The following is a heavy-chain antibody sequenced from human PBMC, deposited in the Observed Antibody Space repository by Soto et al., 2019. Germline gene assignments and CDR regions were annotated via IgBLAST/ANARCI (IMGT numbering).Heavy chain of an antibody. CDR3: ARDRRYDILTGYPMDV. D-gene: IGHD3-9*01. J-gene: IGHJ6*03. V-gene: IGHV3-74*01. CDR2: INSDGSST. CDR1: GFTFSSYW. Sequence: PGGSLRLSCAASGFTFSSYWMHWVLQAPGKGLVWVSRINSDGSSTSYADSVKGRFTISRDNAKNTLYLQMNSLRAEDTAVYYCARDRRYDILTGYPMDVWGKGTTVTVSS.